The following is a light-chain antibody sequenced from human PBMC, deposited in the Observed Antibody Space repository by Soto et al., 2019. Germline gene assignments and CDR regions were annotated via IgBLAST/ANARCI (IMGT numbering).Light chain of an antibody. Sequence: EIVMTQSPATLSVSPGERATLSCRASQSVSSNLAWYQQKPGQAPRLLIYGASTRATGIPARFSGSGSETEFTLTVSSLQSEYFAVYYCQQYNNWPWTFGQGTKVEIK. V-gene: IGKV3-15*01. CDR3: QQYNNWPWT. CDR2: GAS. CDR1: QSVSSN. J-gene: IGKJ1*01.